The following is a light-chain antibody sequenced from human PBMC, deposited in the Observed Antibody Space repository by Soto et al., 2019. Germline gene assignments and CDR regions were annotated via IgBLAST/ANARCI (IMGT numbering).Light chain of an antibody. J-gene: IGLJ1*01. CDR2: EVS. Sequence: QSVLTQPASVSGSPGQSITISCTGTSSDVGGYNYVSWYQQYPGKAPKLMIYEVSNWPSGVSNRFSGSKSGNRASLTIAGLQAEDEADYYCSSYSSSSTLCVFGTGTKVTVL. CDR3: SSYSSSSTLCV. V-gene: IGLV2-14*01. CDR1: SSDVGGYNY.